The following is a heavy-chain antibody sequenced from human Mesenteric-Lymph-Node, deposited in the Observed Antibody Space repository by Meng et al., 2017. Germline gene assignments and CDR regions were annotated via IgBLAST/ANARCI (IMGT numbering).Heavy chain of an antibody. J-gene: IGHJ4*02. D-gene: IGHD3-9*01. CDR1: GFTFSTYE. CDR2: ISSSGRTI. Sequence: GESLKISCAASGFTFSTYEMNWVRQPPGKGLEWVSYISSSGRTIYSADSLKGRFTISRDNAKNSLSLQVNSLRAEDTAVYYCAREGYDILTGYGLLDYWGQGTLVTVSS. CDR3: AREGYDILTGYGLLDY. V-gene: IGHV3-48*03.